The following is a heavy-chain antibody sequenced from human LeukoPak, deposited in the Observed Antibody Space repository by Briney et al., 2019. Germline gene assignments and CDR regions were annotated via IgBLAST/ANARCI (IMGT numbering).Heavy chain of an antibody. Sequence: MPSETLSLTCTVSGGSISSGGYYWSWIRQHPGEGLEWIGYIYYSGSTYYNPSLKSRVTISVDTSKNQFSLKLSSVTAADTAVYYCARRPSTYFDYWGQGTLVTVSS. J-gene: IGHJ4*02. CDR3: ARRPSTYFDY. CDR2: IYYSGST. CDR1: GGSISSGGYY. D-gene: IGHD6-6*01. V-gene: IGHV4-31*03.